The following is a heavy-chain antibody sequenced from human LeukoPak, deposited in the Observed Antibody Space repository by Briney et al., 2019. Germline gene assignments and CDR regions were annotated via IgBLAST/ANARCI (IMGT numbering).Heavy chain of an antibody. D-gene: IGHD3-10*01. CDR2: IYHSGST. Sequence: SETLSLTCTVSSYSISSGYYWGWIRQPPGKGLEWIGSIYHSGSTYYNPSLKSRVTISVDTSKNQFSLKLSSVTAADTAVYHCARDQGVVFDYWGQGTLVTVSS. CDR3: ARDQGVVFDY. CDR1: SYSISSGYY. J-gene: IGHJ4*02. V-gene: IGHV4-38-2*02.